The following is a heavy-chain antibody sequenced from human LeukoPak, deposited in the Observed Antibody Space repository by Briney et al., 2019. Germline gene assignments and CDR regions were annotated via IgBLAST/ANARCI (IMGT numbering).Heavy chain of an antibody. CDR3: ARGPHGEKDAFDI. CDR1: GDSISTGGYY. J-gene: IGHJ3*02. CDR2: IYYSGST. Sequence: SETLSLTCTVSGDSISTGGYYWAWIRQHRERGLEWIGYIYYSGSTHYNPSLQSRVTISVDTSKNQFSLKLSSVTAADTAVYYCARGPHGEKDAFDIWGQGTMVTVSS. D-gene: IGHD3-10*01. V-gene: IGHV4-31*03.